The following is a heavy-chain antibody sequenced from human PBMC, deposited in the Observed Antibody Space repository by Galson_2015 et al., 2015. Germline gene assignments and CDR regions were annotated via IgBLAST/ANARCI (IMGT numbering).Heavy chain of an antibody. J-gene: IGHJ4*02. D-gene: IGHD3-22*01. CDR2: ITGGGGAT. CDR3: AKGYNYDTSDYYWSFDY. Sequence: SLRLSCAASGFTSSKYAMSWVRQAPGKGLEWVSVITGGGGATYYADSVKGRFTISRDNSKNTLYLQMNSLRAEDTAVYYCAKGYNYDTSDYYWSFDYWGQGTLVTVSS. V-gene: IGHV3-23*01. CDR1: GFTSSKYA.